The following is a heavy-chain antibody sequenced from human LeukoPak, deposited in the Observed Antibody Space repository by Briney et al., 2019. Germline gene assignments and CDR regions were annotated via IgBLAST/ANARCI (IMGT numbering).Heavy chain of an antibody. CDR1: GGSISSSSYY. J-gene: IGHJ4*02. Sequence: SETLSLTCTVSGGSISSSSYYWGWIRQPPGKGLEWIGSIYYSGSTYYNPSLKSRVTISVDTSKNQFSLKLSSVTAADTAVYYCARNLFDSSGYYNEPFDYWGQGTLVTVSS. V-gene: IGHV4-39*01. CDR2: IYYSGST. CDR3: ARNLFDSSGYYNEPFDY. D-gene: IGHD3-22*01.